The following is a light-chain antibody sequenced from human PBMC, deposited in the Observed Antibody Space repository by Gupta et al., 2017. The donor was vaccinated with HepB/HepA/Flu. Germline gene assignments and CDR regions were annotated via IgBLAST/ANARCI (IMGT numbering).Light chain of an antibody. CDR2: SGS. Sequence: DSVITQSPLSLPVTSGEPASISCRSSQSFLHSNGYNYLDWYLQKPGQTPQLLIYSGSNRASGVPDRCSGSGSGTDFTLKISRVEAEDVGVYYCKQALQTPLTFGGGTKVEIK. CDR1: QSFLHSNGYNY. J-gene: IGKJ4*01. V-gene: IGKV2-28*01. CDR3: KQALQTPLT.